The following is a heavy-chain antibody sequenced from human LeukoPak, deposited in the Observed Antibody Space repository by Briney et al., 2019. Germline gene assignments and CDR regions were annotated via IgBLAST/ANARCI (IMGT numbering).Heavy chain of an antibody. CDR1: GGSISSNNW. CDR3: ARSSMFRGVTVDY. D-gene: IGHD3-10*01. V-gene: IGHV4-4*02. CDR2: IYHHGAT. J-gene: IGHJ4*02. Sequence: SETLSLTCAVSGGSISSNNWWSWVRQPPGKGLEWIGEIYHHGATNYNPSLKSRVTISVDTSKSQFSLKLNSVTAADTAVYYCARSSMFRGVTVDYWGQGTLDTVSS.